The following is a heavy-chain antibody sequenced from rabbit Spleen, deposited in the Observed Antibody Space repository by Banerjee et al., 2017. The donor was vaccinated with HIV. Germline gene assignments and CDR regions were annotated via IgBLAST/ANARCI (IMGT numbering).Heavy chain of an antibody. Sequence: QSLEESGGDLVKPGASLTLTCTASGIDFSGYYYVCWVRQAPGKGLEWIACIYAGRYGTTYYATWAKGRFTISKTSSTTVTLQMTSLTVADTAAYFCARDTGSSFSSYGMDLWGPGTLVTVS. CDR1: GIDFSGYYY. D-gene: IGHD8-1*01. CDR3: ARDTGSSFSSYGMDL. J-gene: IGHJ6*01. V-gene: IGHV1S40*01. CDR2: IYAGRYGTT.